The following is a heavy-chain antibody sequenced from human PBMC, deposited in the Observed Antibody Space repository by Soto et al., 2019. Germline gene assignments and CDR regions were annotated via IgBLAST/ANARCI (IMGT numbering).Heavy chain of an antibody. CDR3: ARFFGSGFDY. Sequence: GGSLRLSCVASGFIFSTYDMYWVRQAPGKRLEYVSSISRNGGGTLYANSVKGRFTISRDNAKTSLYLQMDSLRNEDTAVYYCARFFGSGFDYWGQGPLVTVS. V-gene: IGHV3-64*01. CDR1: GFIFSTYD. CDR2: ISRNGGGT. J-gene: IGHJ4*02. D-gene: IGHD6-19*01.